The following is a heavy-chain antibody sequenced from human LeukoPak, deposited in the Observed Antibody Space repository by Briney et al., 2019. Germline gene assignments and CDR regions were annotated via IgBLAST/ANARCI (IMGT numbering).Heavy chain of an antibody. D-gene: IGHD6-13*01. CDR1: GDSVRSYY. CDR2: INDRGST. V-gene: IGHV4-59*02. Sequence: PSEILSLTCTVSGDSVRSYYWSWIRQPPGQGLEWLGHINDRGSTNYNPSLQGRVTISIDTPKNQFSLKVNSVTAADTAVYYCVRDSRYGSGWFEDGLDFWGQGTTVTVSS. CDR3: VRDSRYGSGWFEDGLDF. J-gene: IGHJ6*02.